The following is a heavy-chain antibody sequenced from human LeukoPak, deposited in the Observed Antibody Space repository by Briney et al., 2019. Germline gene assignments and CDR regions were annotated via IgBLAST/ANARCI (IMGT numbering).Heavy chain of an antibody. J-gene: IGHJ5*02. CDR1: GFTFSSYG. Sequence: GGSLRLSCAASGFTFSSYGMSWVRQAPGKGLEWVSAISGSGGSTYYADSVKGRFTISRDNSKNTLYLQMNSLRAEDTAVYYCAKDVSAGYCSSTSCYTVDWFDPWGQGTLVTVSS. D-gene: IGHD2-2*02. CDR2: ISGSGGST. CDR3: AKDVSAGYCSSTSCYTVDWFDP. V-gene: IGHV3-23*01.